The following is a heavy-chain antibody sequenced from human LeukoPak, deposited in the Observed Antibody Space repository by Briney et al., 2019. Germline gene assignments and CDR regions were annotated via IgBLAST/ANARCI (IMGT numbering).Heavy chain of an antibody. CDR1: GGSISSRSYY. V-gene: IGHV4-39*01. CDR2: IFNSGST. J-gene: IGHJ4*02. D-gene: IGHD7-27*01. Sequence: PSETLSLTCIVSGGSISSRSYYWGWIRQPPGKGLEWIGSIFNSGSTYYNPSLKSRVTISVDTSKYQFSLSLSSVTAADTAVYYCVRHYRLNTGFDYWGQGTLVTVSS. CDR3: VRHYRLNTGFDY.